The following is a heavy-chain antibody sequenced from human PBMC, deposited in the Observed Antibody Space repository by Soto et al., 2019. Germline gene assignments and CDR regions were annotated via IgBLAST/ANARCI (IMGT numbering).Heavy chain of an antibody. D-gene: IGHD4-4*01. V-gene: IGHV1-69*06. CDR1: GGTFSSYA. CDR3: ATGKGNSGHYYYGMDV. J-gene: IGHJ6*02. CDR2: IIPIFGTA. Sequence: SVKVSCKASGGTFSSYAISWVRQAPGQGLEWMGGIIPIFGTANYAQKFQGRVTITADKSTSTAYMELSSLRAEDTAVYYCATGKGNSGHYYYGMDVGGQGPTVT.